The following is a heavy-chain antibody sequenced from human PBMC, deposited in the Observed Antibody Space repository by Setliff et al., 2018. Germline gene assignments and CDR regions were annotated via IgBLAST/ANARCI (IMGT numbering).Heavy chain of an antibody. CDR1: GFTFSSYS. D-gene: IGHD2-15*01. J-gene: IGHJ4*02. CDR2: ISGSAQTT. V-gene: IGHV3-23*01. Sequence: GESLKISCAASGFTFSSYSMNWVRQAPGKGLEWVSMISGSAQTTYYADSVKGRFTISRDNSKNTVYLEMNSLRAEDTAVYYCAKRGPYCSGGTCHYYFDYWGQGTLVTVSS. CDR3: AKRGPYCSGGTCHYYFDY.